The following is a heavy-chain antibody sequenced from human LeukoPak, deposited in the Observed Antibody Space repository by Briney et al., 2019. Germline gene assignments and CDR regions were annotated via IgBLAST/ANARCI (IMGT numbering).Heavy chain of an antibody. CDR3: ASHRFGFLELMYYFDY. CDR1: GGSISSYY. D-gene: IGHD3-3*01. Sequence: PSETLSLTCTVSGGSISSYYWSWIRQPPGKGLEWIGYIYYSGSTNYNPSLKSRVTISVDTSKNQFSLKLSSVTAADTAVYYCASHRFGFLELMYYFDYWGQGTLVTVSS. V-gene: IGHV4-59*08. J-gene: IGHJ4*02. CDR2: IYYSGST.